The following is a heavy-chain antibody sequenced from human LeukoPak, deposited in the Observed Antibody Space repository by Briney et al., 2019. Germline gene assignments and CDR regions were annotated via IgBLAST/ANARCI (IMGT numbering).Heavy chain of an antibody. Sequence: SQALSLTCAISGDSVSSNSAAWNWIRQSPSRGLEWLGRTYYRSKWYYDYVVSLKSRITIIPDTSKNQFSLQLSSVTPEDTAVYYCAGGTYSGYDSWGQGTLVTVSS. CDR3: AGGTYSGYDS. CDR1: GDSVSSNSAA. V-gene: IGHV6-1*01. CDR2: TYYRSKWYY. D-gene: IGHD5-12*01. J-gene: IGHJ5*02.